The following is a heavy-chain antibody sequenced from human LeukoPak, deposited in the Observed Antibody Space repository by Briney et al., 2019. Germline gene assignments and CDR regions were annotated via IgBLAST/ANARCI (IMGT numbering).Heavy chain of an antibody. CDR1: GFTFSSYA. CDR3: ARGGLMITPRAFDI. CDR2: ISYDGSNK. J-gene: IGHJ3*02. D-gene: IGHD3-16*01. V-gene: IGHV3-30*04. Sequence: GGSLRLSCAASGFTFSSYAMHWVRQAPGKGLEWVAVISYDGSNKYYADSVKGRFTISRDNSKNTLYLQMNSLRAEDTAVYYCARGGLMITPRAFDIWGQGTMVTVSS.